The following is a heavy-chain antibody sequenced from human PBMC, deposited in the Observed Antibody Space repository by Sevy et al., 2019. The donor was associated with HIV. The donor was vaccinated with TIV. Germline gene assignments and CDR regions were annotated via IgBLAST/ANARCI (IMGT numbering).Heavy chain of an antibody. V-gene: IGHV3-53*01. CDR2: IFSGGST. J-gene: IGHJ6*02. D-gene: IGHD3-3*01. Sequence: GGSLRLSCAVSGFTVSSNYMTWVRQAPGKGLEWVSVIFSGGSTYYADSVKGRFTISRDNSRNTLSLQMNSLRAEDTAVYYCAREMILEGSWCGMDVWGQGTTVTVSS. CDR3: AREMILEGSWCGMDV. CDR1: GFTVSSNY.